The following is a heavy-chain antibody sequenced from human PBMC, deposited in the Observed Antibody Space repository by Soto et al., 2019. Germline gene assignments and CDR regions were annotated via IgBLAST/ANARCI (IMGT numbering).Heavy chain of an antibody. D-gene: IGHD3-3*01. Sequence: GESLKISCAASGFTFSSYAMHWVRQAPGKGLEWVAVISYDGSNKYYADSVKGRFTISRDNSKNTLYLQMNSLRAEDTAVYYCARDQSPMYYDFWSGYYPSDYWGQGTLVTVSS. CDR2: ISYDGSNK. V-gene: IGHV3-30-3*01. CDR1: GFTFSSYA. J-gene: IGHJ4*02. CDR3: ARDQSPMYYDFWSGYYPSDY.